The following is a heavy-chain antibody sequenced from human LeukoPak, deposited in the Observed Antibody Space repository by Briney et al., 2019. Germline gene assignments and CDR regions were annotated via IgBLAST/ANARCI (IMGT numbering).Heavy chain of an antibody. CDR3: AQERDRRGYFDY. J-gene: IGHJ4*02. CDR2: IRYDGNEK. D-gene: IGHD2-15*01. V-gene: IGHV3-30*02. Sequence: GGPLTLSCAASGFTFRSNAMHWVRQAPDKGLEWVTFIRYDGNEKYYADSVKGRFTVSRDNSKNTLYLQMNSLRVEDTAVYYCAQERDRRGYFDYWGQGTLVTVSS. CDR1: GFTFRSNA.